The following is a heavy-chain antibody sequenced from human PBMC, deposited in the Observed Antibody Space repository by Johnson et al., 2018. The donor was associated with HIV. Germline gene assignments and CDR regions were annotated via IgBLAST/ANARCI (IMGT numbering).Heavy chain of an antibody. CDR2: ISSNGGST. J-gene: IGHJ3*02. Sequence: VQLVESGGGLVQPGGSLRLSCAASGFTFSSYAMHWVRQAPGKGLEYVSAISSNGGSTYYANSVKGRFTISRDNSKNTLYLQMNSLRAEDTAVYCCARAQVAACGGVVGNVESGDDAFGIWGQGTMVTVSS. D-gene: IGHD2-21*01. CDR1: GFTFSSYA. V-gene: IGHV3-64*01. CDR3: ARAQVAACGGVVGNVESGDDAFGI.